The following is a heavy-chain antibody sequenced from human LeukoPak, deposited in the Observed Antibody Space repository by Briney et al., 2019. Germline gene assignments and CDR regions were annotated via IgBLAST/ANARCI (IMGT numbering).Heavy chain of an antibody. J-gene: IGHJ4*02. CDR1: GFTFSSYE. D-gene: IGHD4-23*01. V-gene: IGHV3-48*03. Sequence: GGSLRLSCAASGFTFSSYEMNWVRQAPGKGLEWVSYISSSSSTIDYADSVKGRFTISRDNAKNSLYLQMNSLRAEDTAVYYCASSPRRGYGGNGSDYWGQGTLVTVSS. CDR3: ASSPRRGYGGNGSDY. CDR2: ISSSSSTI.